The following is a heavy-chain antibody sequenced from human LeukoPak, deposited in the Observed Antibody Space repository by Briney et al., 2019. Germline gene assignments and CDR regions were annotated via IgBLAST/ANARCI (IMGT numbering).Heavy chain of an antibody. CDR3: ARDRDCSSTSCPIDY. Sequence: PXXXLRLSCAASGFTFSSYSMNWVRQAPGKGLEWVSSISSSSSYIYYADSVKGRFTISRDNAKNSLYLQMNSLRAEDTAVYYCARDRDCSSTSCPIDYWGQGTLVTVSS. V-gene: IGHV3-21*01. CDR2: ISSSSSYI. J-gene: IGHJ4*02. CDR1: GFTFSSYS. D-gene: IGHD2-2*01.